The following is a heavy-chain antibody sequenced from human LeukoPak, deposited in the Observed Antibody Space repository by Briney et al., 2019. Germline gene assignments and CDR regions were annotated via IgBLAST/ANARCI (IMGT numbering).Heavy chain of an antibody. J-gene: IGHJ6*03. V-gene: IGHV3-23*01. D-gene: IGHD6-6*01. CDR2: ISGSGGST. CDR3: ARDGAGSSLYMDV. Sequence: GGSLRLSCAASGFTFSSYAISWVRQAPGKGLEWVSAISGSGGSTYYADSVKGRFTISRDNSKNTLYLQMNSLRAEDTAVYYCARDGAGSSLYMDVWGKGTTVTVSS. CDR1: GFTFSSYA.